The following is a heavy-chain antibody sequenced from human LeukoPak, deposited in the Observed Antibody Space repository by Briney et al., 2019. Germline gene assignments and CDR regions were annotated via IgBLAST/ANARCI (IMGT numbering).Heavy chain of an antibody. CDR2: IHYSGST. J-gene: IGHJ4*02. CDR3: ARGSDWAYFDY. CDR1: GGSISSYY. Sequence: SETLSLTCTVSGGSISSYYWSWIRQPPGKGLEWIGYIHYSGSTNYNPSLKSRVTISVDTSKNQFSLKLSSVTAADTAVYYCARGSDWAYFDYWGQGTLVTVSS. V-gene: IGHV4-59*01. D-gene: IGHD3-9*01.